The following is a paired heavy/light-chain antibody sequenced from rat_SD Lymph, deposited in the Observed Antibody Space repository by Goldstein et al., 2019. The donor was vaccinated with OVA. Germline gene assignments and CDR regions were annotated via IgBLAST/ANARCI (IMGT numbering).Light chain of an antibody. V-gene: IGKV12S16*01. Sequence: DIQMTQSPASLSASLEEIVTITCKASQGIDDYLSWYQQKPGKSPQLLIYGATTLADGVPSRFSGSRSGTQYSLKISRPQVDDSGIYYCLQSYSTPWTFGGGTKLELK. CDR1: QGIDDY. J-gene: IGKJ1*01. CDR3: LQSYSTPWT. CDR2: GAT.
Heavy chain of an antibody. CDR3: AGGNYPGIWYVMDV. V-gene: IGHV2-77*01. D-gene: IGHD1-4*01. Sequence: QVQMRETGPGLVQTTQTLSVTCTVSGFSLPTYGVHWVRQAPGKGLEWMGIIWSDGNTNYNSALRSRLIISKDTSKSQVFLTMNSLQPDDTAVYYCAGGNYPGIWYVMDVWGQGASVTVSS. CDR2: IWSDGNT. CDR1: GFSLPTYG. J-gene: IGHJ4*01.